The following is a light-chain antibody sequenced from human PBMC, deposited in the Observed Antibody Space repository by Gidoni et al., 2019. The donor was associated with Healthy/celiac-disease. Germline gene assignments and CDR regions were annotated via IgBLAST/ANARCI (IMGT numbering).Light chain of an antibody. V-gene: IGKV2-28*01. CDR1: QSLLHSNGYNY. CDR2: LGS. CDR3: MQALQTPKT. J-gene: IGKJ1*01. Sequence: DIVMTQSQLSLTVTPGEPASISCRSSQSLLHSNGYNYLDWYLQKPGQSPQLLIYLGSNRASGVPDRFSGSGSGTDFKLKISRVEAEDVGVYYCMQALQTPKTFGQGTKVEIK.